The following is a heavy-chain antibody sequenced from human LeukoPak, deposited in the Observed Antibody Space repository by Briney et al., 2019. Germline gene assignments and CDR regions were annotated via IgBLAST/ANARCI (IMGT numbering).Heavy chain of an antibody. J-gene: IGHJ6*03. V-gene: IGHV1-3*03. CDR1: GYTFTSYA. CDR2: INAGNGNT. D-gene: IGHD2-2*01. CDR3: ARGRALYCSSTSCRPGYYYYMDV. Sequence: GASVKVSCKASGYTFTSYAMHWVRQAPGQRLEWMGWINAGNGNTKYSQEFQGRVTITRDTSASTAYMELSSLRSEDMAVYYCARGRALYCSSTSCRPGYYYYMDVWGKGTTVTVSS.